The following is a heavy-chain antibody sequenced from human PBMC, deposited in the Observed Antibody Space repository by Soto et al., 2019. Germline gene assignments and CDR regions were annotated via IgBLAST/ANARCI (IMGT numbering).Heavy chain of an antibody. CDR1: GFSHSTSGVA. V-gene: IGHV2-5*01. CDR2: IYWNDDK. CDR3: ARLLNAALFSYDL. J-gene: IGHJ5*02. D-gene: IGHD2-15*01. Sequence: QITLKESGPTLVNPTQTLTLTCTLSGFSHSTSGVAVGWIRQPPGKALEWLGHIYWNDDKYYSTSLKSRLSLTKDTYKNPVVLTMTNVDPVDTGTYYCARLLNAALFSYDLWGQGTLVTVSS.